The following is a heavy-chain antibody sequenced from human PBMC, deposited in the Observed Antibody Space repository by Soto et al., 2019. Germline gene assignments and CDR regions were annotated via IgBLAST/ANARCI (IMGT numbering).Heavy chain of an antibody. V-gene: IGHV3-15*01. J-gene: IGHJ4*02. CDR1: GFTFSNAW. CDR2: IKSKTDGGTT. Sequence: GSLRLSCAASGFTFSNAWMSWVRQAPGKGLEWVGRIKSKTDGGTTDYAAPVKGRFTTSRDDSKNTLYLQMNSLKTEDTAVYYCTTKIAVAGTSFDYWGQGTLVTVSS. D-gene: IGHD6-19*01. CDR3: TTKIAVAGTSFDY.